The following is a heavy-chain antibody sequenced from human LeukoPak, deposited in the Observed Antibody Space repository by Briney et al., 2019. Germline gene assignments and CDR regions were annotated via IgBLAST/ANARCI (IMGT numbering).Heavy chain of an antibody. D-gene: IGHD6-19*01. CDR3: AKDTGIGSGWYYFDY. Sequence: SVKVSCKASGGTFSSYAISWVRQAPGQGLEWMGRIIPILGIANYAQKFQGRVTITADKSTSTAYMELSSLRSEDTALYYCAKDTGIGSGWYYFDYWGQGTLVTVSS. V-gene: IGHV1-69*04. CDR2: IIPILGIA. CDR1: GGTFSSYA. J-gene: IGHJ4*02.